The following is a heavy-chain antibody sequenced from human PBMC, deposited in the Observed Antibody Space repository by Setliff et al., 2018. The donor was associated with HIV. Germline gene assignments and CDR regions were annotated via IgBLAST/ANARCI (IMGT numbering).Heavy chain of an antibody. D-gene: IGHD3-10*01. CDR1: GYTFTRYY. CDR2: INPSGGST. V-gene: IGHV1-46*01. CDR3: ARVYYGSGWGIRDAFDI. J-gene: IGHJ3*02. Sequence: ASVKVSCKTSGYTFTRYYMHWVRQAPGQGLEWMGIINPSGGSTSYSQKFQGRVTMTRDTSTTTVYMELSSLRFEDTAVYDCARVYYGSGWGIRDAFDIWGQGTMVTVSS.